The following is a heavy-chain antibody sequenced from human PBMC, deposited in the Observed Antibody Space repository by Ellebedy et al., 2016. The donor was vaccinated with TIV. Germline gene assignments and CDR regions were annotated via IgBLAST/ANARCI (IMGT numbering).Heavy chain of an antibody. CDR1: GGSISSGDYY. J-gene: IGHJ5*02. D-gene: IGHD4-23*01. CDR2: IYYSGRT. CDR3: ASYDYGGNSPFDP. Sequence: SETLSLTXTVSGGSISSGDYYWSWIRQPPGKGLEWIGYIYYSGRTYYNPSLKSRVTISLDTSKNQFPLKLNSVTAADTAVYYCASYDYGGNSPFDPWGQGTLVTVSS. V-gene: IGHV4-30-4*02.